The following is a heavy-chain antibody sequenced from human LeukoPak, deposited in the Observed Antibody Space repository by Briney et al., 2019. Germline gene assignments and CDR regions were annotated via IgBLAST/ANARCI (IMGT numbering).Heavy chain of an antibody. CDR3: ARDVRDIVVVVAATDDAFDI. CDR1: GYTFTDYY. CDR2: ANLNSGGT. V-gene: IGHV1-2*02. D-gene: IGHD2-15*01. Sequence: ASVKVSCKASGYTFTDYYMYWVRQAPGQGPEWMGWANLNSGGTQYVQKFQGRVTMTRDTSISTAYMELSRLRSDDTAVYYCARDVRDIVVVVAATDDAFDIWGQGTMVTVSS. J-gene: IGHJ3*02.